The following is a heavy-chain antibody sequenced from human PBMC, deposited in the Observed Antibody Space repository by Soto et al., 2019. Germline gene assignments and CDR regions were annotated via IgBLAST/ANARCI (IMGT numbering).Heavy chain of an antibody. CDR3: ARDGAVAGDSNFDY. J-gene: IGHJ4*02. Sequence: ASVKVSCKASGYTFTRYAMHWVRQAPGQRPEWTGWINAGNGNTKYSQKFQGRVTITTDTSASAAYMELSSLRSEDTAVYYCARDGAVAGDSNFDYWGQGTLVTVSS. CDR1: GYTFTRYA. CDR2: INAGNGNT. V-gene: IGHV1-3*01. D-gene: IGHD6-19*01.